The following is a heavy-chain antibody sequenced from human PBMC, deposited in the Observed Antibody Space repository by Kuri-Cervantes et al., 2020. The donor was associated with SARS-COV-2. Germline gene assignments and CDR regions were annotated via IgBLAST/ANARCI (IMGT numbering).Heavy chain of an antibody. CDR2: INGNGGST. CDR1: GYTFTSYY. CDR3: ARPHKAYYDVLTGLDH. J-gene: IGHJ4*02. V-gene: IGHV1-46*01. D-gene: IGHD3-9*01. Sequence: ASVKVSCKASGYTFTSYYMHWVRQAPGQGLEWMGIINGNGGSTSYAQKFQGRVTMTRDTSTSTVYMELSSLRSEDTALYYCARPHKAYYDVLTGLDHWGQGTLVTVSS.